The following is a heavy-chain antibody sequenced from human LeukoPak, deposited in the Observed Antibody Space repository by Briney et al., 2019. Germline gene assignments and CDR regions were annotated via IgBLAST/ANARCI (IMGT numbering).Heavy chain of an antibody. J-gene: IGHJ6*02. Sequence: GGSLRLSCAASGFTFSSYAMGWVRQAPGKGLEWVSAISGSGGSTYYADSVKGRFTISRDNSKNTLYLQMNSLRAEDTAVYYCAKPQTTVTTVDYYYGMDVWGQGTTVTVSS. V-gene: IGHV3-23*01. CDR2: ISGSGGST. CDR3: AKPQTTVTTVDYYYGMDV. D-gene: IGHD4-17*01. CDR1: GFTFSSYA.